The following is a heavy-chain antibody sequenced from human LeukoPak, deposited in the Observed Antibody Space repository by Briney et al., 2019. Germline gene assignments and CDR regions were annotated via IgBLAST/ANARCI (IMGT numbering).Heavy chain of an antibody. CDR1: GGTFSSYA. J-gene: IGHJ6*03. CDR2: IIPIFGTA. D-gene: IGHD1-26*01. V-gene: IGHV1-69*06. Sequence: GSSVKVSCKASGGTFSSYAISWVRQAPGQGLEWMGGIIPIFGTANYAQKFQGRVTITADKSTSTAYMELSSLRSEGTAVYYCARGKWELPYYYYYMDVWGKGTTVTVSS. CDR3: ARGKWELPYYYYYMDV.